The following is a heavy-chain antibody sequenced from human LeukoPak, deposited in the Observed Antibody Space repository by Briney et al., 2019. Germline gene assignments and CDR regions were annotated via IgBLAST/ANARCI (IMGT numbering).Heavy chain of an antibody. CDR2: IFYSGNT. D-gene: IGHD3-9*01. Sequence: SETLSLTCTVSGGSVSSASYYWTWIRQSPGKGLQWIGYIFYSGNTNYNPSLKSRVTISVDTSKNQFSLKLSSMTAADTAVYYCARGVDWGSAFDSWGQGTLVTVSS. CDR3: ARGVDWGSAFDS. V-gene: IGHV4-61*01. CDR1: GGSVSSASYY. J-gene: IGHJ4*02.